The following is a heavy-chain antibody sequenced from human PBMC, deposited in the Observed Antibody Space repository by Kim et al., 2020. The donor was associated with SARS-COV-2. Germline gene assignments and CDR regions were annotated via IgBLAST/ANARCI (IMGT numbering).Heavy chain of an antibody. J-gene: IGHJ4*02. CDR1: GGSISPYY. Sequence: SETLSLTCSVSGGSISPYYWGWVRQPPGKGLEWIGYVYYSGNTNYNPSLKSRVTISVDTSKNQFLLNLISVTAADTAVYYCAKNGGNPAAHFDYWGQGSL. D-gene: IGHD6-25*01. CDR3: AKNGGNPAAHFDY. CDR2: VYYSGNT. V-gene: IGHV4-59*08.